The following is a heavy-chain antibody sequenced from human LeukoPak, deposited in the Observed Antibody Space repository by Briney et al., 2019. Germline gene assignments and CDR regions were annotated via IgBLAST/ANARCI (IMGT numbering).Heavy chain of an antibody. CDR1: GGTFSSYA. CDR2: IIPIFGTA. CDR3: ARGHDYSTASDY. D-gene: IGHD4-11*01. Sequence: ASVKVSCKASGGTFSSYAISWVRQAPGQGLEWMGGIIPIFGTANYAQKFQGRVTITADKSTSTAYMELSSLRSEDTAVYYCARGHDYSTASDYWGQGTLVTVSS. V-gene: IGHV1-69*06. J-gene: IGHJ4*02.